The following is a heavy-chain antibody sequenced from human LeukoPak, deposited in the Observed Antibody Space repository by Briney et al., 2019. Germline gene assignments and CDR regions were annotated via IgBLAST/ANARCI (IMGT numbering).Heavy chain of an antibody. CDR2: IYYSGTT. CDR3: ARLQYYYDSRGYLSYYLDY. CDR1: GGSISSSSYY. J-gene: IGHJ4*02. Sequence: KTSETLSLTCIVSGGSISSSSYYWGWIRQPPGKGLEWIGSIYYSGTTYYNPSLKSLFTISVDTSKNQFSLKLSSVTAADTAVYYCARLQYYYDSRGYLSYYLDYWGQGTPVTVSS. D-gene: IGHD3-22*01. V-gene: IGHV4-39*01.